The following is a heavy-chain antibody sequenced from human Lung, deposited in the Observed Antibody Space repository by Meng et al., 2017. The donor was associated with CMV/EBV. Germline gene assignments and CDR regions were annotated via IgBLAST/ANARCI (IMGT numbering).Heavy chain of an antibody. CDR1: GFTVSSNY. V-gene: IGHV3-53*01. Sequence: ESXKISXAASGFTVSSNYMSWVRQAPGKGLEWVSVIYSGGSTYYADSVKGRFTISRDNSKNTLYLQMNSLRAEDTAVYYCARAPYDFWSSYYYGMDVWGQGTXVTVSS. CDR2: IYSGGST. D-gene: IGHD3-3*01. CDR3: ARAPYDFWSSYYYGMDV. J-gene: IGHJ6*02.